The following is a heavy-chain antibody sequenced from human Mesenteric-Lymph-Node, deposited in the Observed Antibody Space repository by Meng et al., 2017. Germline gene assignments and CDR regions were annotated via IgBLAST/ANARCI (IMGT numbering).Heavy chain of an antibody. CDR1: GGSFSGYY. J-gene: IGHJ4*02. CDR3: ARGFLSFVRVFDY. Sequence: QVQLQQWGAGLLKPSETLSLTCAVYGGSFSGYYWSWIRQPPGKGLEWIGYIYYSGSTYYNPSLKSLVTISVDTSKNQFSLKLSSVTAADTAVYYCARGFLSFVRVFDYWGQGTLVTVSS. V-gene: IGHV4-34*01. CDR2: IYYSGST. D-gene: IGHD2/OR15-2a*01.